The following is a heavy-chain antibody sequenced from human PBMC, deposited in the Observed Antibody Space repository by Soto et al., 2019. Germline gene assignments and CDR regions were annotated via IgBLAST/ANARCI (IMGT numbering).Heavy chain of an antibody. V-gene: IGHV3-30-3*01. CDR1: GFTFSSYA. CDR2: ISYDGSNK. J-gene: IGHJ4*02. D-gene: IGHD1-7*01. Sequence: QVQLVESGGGVVQPGRSLRLSCAASGFTFSSYAMHWVRQAPGKGLEWVAVISYDGSNKYYADSVKGRFTISRDNSKNTLYLQMNSLRAEDTAVYYCARDPLELPPYYFDYWGQRTLVTVSS. CDR3: ARDPLELPPYYFDY.